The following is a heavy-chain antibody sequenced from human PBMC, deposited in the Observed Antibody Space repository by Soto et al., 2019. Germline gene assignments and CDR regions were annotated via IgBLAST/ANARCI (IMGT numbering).Heavy chain of an antibody. CDR2: INHRGSA. CDR1: GASVSSTYW. CDR3: ASGTIYHSYGMDV. V-gene: IGHV4-4*02. J-gene: IGHJ6*02. D-gene: IGHD2-2*01. Sequence: SETLSLTCAVSGASVSSTYWWSWVRQPPGKGPEWIGEINHRGSANYNPSLKSRVTISVDTSKNQFSLKMSSVTAADTAVYYCASGTIYHSYGMDVWGQGKMVTVSS.